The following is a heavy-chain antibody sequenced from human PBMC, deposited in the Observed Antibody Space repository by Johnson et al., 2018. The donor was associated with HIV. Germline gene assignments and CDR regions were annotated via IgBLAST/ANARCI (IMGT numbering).Heavy chain of an antibody. CDR2: IRYDGSNK. Sequence: QMLLVESGGGVVQPGRSLRLSCVGSAFTFSSYAMHWVRQAPGKGLEWVAFIRYDGSNKYYADSVKGRFTISRDNSKNSLYLQMNSLRAEDTALYYCAKDHDYYDSSGSILGAFDLWGRGTMVTISS. CDR1: AFTFSSYA. V-gene: IGHV3-30*02. J-gene: IGHJ3*01. D-gene: IGHD3-22*01. CDR3: AKDHDYYDSSGSILGAFDL.